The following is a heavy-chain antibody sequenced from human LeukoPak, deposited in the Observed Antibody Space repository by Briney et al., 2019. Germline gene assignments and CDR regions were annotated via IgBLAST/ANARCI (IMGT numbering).Heavy chain of an antibody. Sequence: GGSLRLSCAASGFTFSSYGMHWVRQAPGKGLEWVAFIRYDGSNKYYADSVKGRFTISRDNSKNTLYLQMNSLRAEDTAVYYCAKGRFAAVAGPFDYWGQRTLVTVSS. V-gene: IGHV3-30*02. CDR2: IRYDGSNK. D-gene: IGHD6-19*01. CDR3: AKGRFAAVAGPFDY. J-gene: IGHJ4*02. CDR1: GFTFSSYG.